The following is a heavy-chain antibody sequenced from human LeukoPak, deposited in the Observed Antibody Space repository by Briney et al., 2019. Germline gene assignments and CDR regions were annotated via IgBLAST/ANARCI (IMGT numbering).Heavy chain of an antibody. J-gene: IGHJ4*02. CDR1: GFSFSSYG. CDR2: IRYDGNNK. V-gene: IGHV3-30*02. CDR3: AKDELAGGQQLVNDFDY. D-gene: IGHD6-13*01. Sequence: GGSLRLSCAASGFSFSSYGMHWVRQASGKGLEWVAFIRYDGNNKYYADSVKGRFTISRDNSKSTLYLQINSLRVEDTAVYYCAKDELAGGQQLVNDFDYWGQGTLVTVSS.